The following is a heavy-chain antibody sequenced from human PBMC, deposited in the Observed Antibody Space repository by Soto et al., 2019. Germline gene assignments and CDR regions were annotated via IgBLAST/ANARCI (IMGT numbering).Heavy chain of an antibody. CDR2: IYYSGST. CDR3: ARGEWELHTFDY. V-gene: IGHV4-59*08. D-gene: IGHD1-26*01. Sequence: QVQLQESGPGLVKPSETLSLTCTVSGGSISSYYWSWIRQPPGKGLEWIGYIYYSGSTNYNPSLKSRVTISVDTSKNQFSLKLSSVTAADTAVYYCARGEWELHTFDYWGQGTLVTVSS. CDR1: GGSISSYY. J-gene: IGHJ4*02.